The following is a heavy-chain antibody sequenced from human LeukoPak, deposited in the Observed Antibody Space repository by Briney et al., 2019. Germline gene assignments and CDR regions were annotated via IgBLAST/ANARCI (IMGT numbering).Heavy chain of an antibody. CDR1: GGSISSHY. J-gene: IGHJ4*02. D-gene: IGHD3-3*01. CDR2: IYYSGST. CDR3: ARGSGFWSGYGLDY. Sequence: SETLSLTCTVAGGSISSHYWSWIRQPPGKGLEWIGYIYYSGSTNYNPSLKSRVTISVDTSKNQFSLKLSSVTAADTAVYYCARGSGFWSGYGLDYWGQGTLVTVSS. V-gene: IGHV4-59*11.